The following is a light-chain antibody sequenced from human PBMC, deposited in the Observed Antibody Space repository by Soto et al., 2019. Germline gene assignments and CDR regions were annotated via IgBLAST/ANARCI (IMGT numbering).Light chain of an antibody. CDR3: QQSYSTPCT. Sequence: DIQMTQSPSSLSASVGDRVTISCRASQSISTYLNWYQQKPGQAPKFLIYSASSLQSGVPSRFSGSGSGTDFTLTISSLQPEDVATYYCQQSYSTPCTFGQGTKLEIK. CDR1: QSISTY. V-gene: IGKV1-39*01. CDR2: SAS. J-gene: IGKJ2*02.